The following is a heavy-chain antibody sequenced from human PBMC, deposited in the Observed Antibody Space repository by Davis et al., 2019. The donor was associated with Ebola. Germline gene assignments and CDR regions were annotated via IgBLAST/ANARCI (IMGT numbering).Heavy chain of an antibody. V-gene: IGHV3-74*01. CDR3: ATLRSDSSRDY. Sequence: PGGSLRLSCAASGFTFSEFWMHWVRHVPGKGLVWVSYVNSDGSHTDYADSVKGRFTISRDNTKNTLYLQMNSLRAEDTAAYYCATLRSDSSRDYWGQGTLVTVSS. CDR2: VNSDGSHT. D-gene: IGHD6-6*01. CDR1: GFTFSEFW. J-gene: IGHJ4*02.